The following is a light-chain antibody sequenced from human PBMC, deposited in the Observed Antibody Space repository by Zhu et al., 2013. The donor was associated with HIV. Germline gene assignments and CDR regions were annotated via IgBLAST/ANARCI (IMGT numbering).Light chain of an antibody. V-gene: IGKV3-11*01. Sequence: EIVLTQSPATLSLSPGERATLSCRASQSVSSYLAWYQQKRGQAPRLLIYDVSNRATGIPARFSGSGSGTDFTLTISSLEPEDFAVYYCQQRSNWPLTFGGGTKVEIK. CDR2: DVS. J-gene: IGKJ4*01. CDR3: QQRSNWPLT. CDR1: QSVSSY.